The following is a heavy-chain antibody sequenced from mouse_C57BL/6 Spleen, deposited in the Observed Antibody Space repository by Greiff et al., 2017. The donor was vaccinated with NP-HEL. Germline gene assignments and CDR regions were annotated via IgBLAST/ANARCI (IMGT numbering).Heavy chain of an antibody. CDR3: ASRAQGGTLAMDY. V-gene: IGHV1-72*01. CDR2: IDPNSGGT. J-gene: IGHJ4*01. Sequence: QQSCKASGYTFTSYWMHWVKQRPGRGLEWIGRIDPNSGGTKYNEKFKSKATLTVDKPSSTAYMQLSSLTSEDSAVYYCASRAQGGTLAMDYWGQRTSVTVSS. D-gene: IGHD3-1*01. CDR1: GYTFTSYW.